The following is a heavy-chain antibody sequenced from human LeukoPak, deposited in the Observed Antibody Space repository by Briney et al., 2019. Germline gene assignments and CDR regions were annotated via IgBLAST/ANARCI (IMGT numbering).Heavy chain of an antibody. D-gene: IGHD3-3*01. Sequence: GGSLRLSCAASGFTFSSYWMSWVRQAPGKGLEWVANIKQDGSEKYYVDSVKGRFTISRDNAKNSLYLQMNSLRAEDTAVYYCARVPQYDFWSGQRKTFDYWGQGTLVTVSS. CDR2: IKQDGSEK. J-gene: IGHJ4*02. CDR1: GFTFSSYW. CDR3: ARVPQYDFWSGQRKTFDY. V-gene: IGHV3-7*01.